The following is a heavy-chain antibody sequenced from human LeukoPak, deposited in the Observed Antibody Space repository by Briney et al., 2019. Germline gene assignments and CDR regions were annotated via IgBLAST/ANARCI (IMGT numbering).Heavy chain of an antibody. CDR2: IKEDGSEK. CDR1: GFTFSSYA. V-gene: IGHV3-7*01. CDR3: ARDFQSSY. Sequence: GGSLRLSCAASGFTFSSYAMSWARQAPGKGLGWVANIKEDGSEKNYVDSVMGRFTISRDNAKNSLYLQMNSLRAEDTAVYYCARDFQSSYWGQGTLVTVSS. J-gene: IGHJ4*02.